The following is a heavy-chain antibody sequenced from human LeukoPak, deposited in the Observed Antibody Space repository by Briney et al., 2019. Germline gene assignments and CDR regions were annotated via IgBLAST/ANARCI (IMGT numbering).Heavy chain of an antibody. V-gene: IGHV3-23*01. D-gene: IGHD6-13*01. CDR3: AKPGAAGTIYYYGMDV. Sequence: GGSLRLSCAASGFTFSNYAMSWVRQAPGKGLEWVSTISGSGGGTYYADSVKGRFTISRDNSKNTLYLQMNSLRAEDTAVYYCAKPGAAGTIYYYGMDVRGQGTTVTVSS. CDR1: GFTFSNYA. CDR2: ISGSGGGT. J-gene: IGHJ6*02.